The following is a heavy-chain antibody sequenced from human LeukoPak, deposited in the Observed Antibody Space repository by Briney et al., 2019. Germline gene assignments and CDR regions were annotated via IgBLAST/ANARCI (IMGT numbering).Heavy chain of an antibody. CDR2: INHSGST. D-gene: IGHD3-16*02. J-gene: IGHJ5*02. V-gene: IGHV4-34*01. Sequence: SETLSLTCAVYGGSFSGYYWSWIRQPPGKGLEWIGEINHSGSTNYNPSLKSRVTISVDTSKNQFSLKLSPVTAADTAVYYCARAYDYVWGSYRSWGQGTLVTVSS. CDR3: ARAYDYVWGSYRS. CDR1: GGSFSGYY.